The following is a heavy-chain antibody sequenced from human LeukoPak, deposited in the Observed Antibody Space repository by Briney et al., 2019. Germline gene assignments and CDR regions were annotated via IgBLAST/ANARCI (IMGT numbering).Heavy chain of an antibody. CDR2: IIPIFGTA. Sequence: ASVKVSCKASGGTFSSYAISWVRQAPGQGLEWMGGIIPIFGTANYAQKFQGRVTITADESTSTAYMELSSLRSEDTAVYYCASRSSSSAYFQHWGQGTLVTVSS. J-gene: IGHJ1*01. V-gene: IGHV1-69*13. CDR3: ASRSSSSAYFQH. D-gene: IGHD6-6*01. CDR1: GGTFSSYA.